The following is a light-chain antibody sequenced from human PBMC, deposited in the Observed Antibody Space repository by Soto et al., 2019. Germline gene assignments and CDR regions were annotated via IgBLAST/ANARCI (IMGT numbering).Light chain of an antibody. CDR3: QQYNNWIT. Sequence: DIVLTQSPGTLSLSPGERASLSCRASQSVSSGHLAWYQQKPGQAPRLLIYAASNRAAGVPARFSGSWSGTEFTLTISSLQSEDFAVYYCQQYNNWITFGQGTRLEIK. J-gene: IGKJ5*01. CDR1: QSVSSGH. V-gene: IGKV3-15*01. CDR2: AAS.